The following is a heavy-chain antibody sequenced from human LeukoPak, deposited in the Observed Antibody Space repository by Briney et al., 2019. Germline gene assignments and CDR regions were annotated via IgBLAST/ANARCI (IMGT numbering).Heavy chain of an antibody. V-gene: IGHV3-21*01. CDR2: IGSSSSYI. CDR3: ARFALKTPPTD. CDR1: GFTFSSYS. J-gene: IGHJ4*02. Sequence: GGSLRLSCAASGFTFSSYSMHWVRQAPGKGLEWVSFIGSSSSYIHYSDTVKGRFTISRDNAKNSVHLQMNSLRAEDTAVYYCARFALKTPPTDWGQGTLVTVSS.